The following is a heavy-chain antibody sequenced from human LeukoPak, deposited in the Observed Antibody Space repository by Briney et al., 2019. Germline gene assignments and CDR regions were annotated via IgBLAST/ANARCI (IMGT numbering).Heavy chain of an antibody. Sequence: GGSLRLSCAASGFSFSNSGMSWVRQAPAKGLEWVAGISGGGANTHYADSVKGRFTISRDNPKNTLFLQMNSLRDEDTAIYYCSKWNGYGDYWGQGTLVTVSS. J-gene: IGHJ4*02. CDR1: GFSFSNSG. V-gene: IGHV3-23*01. CDR3: SKWNGYGDY. D-gene: IGHD1-1*01. CDR2: ISGGGANT.